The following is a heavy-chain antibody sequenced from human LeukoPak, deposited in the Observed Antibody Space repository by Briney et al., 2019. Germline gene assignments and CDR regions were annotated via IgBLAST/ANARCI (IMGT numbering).Heavy chain of an antibody. D-gene: IGHD3-10*01. J-gene: IGHJ4*02. Sequence: SVKVSCKASGYTFTSYAMNWVRQAPGQGLEWMGGIIPIFGTANYAQKFQGRVTITADKSTSTAYMELSSLRSEDTAVYYCARGKKVRGVIGFDYWGQGTLVTVSS. V-gene: IGHV1-69*06. CDR1: GYTFTSYA. CDR3: ARGKKVRGVIGFDY. CDR2: IIPIFGTA.